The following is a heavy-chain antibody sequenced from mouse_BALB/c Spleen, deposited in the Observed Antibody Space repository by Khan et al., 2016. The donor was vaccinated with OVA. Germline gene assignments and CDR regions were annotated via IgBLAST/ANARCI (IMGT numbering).Heavy chain of an antibody. Sequence: EVQLVESGPDLVKPGGSLKLSCAASGFSFSSFGMSWIRQTPDKRLEWVATISSGGSYTYYQASVKGRFTISRDNAKNTLYLQMSSLKSEDTAMYSCARQYNNYFFEYWGQGTTLTVSS. D-gene: IGHD2-5*01. J-gene: IGHJ2*01. CDR3: ARQYNNYFFEY. V-gene: IGHV5-6*01. CDR2: ISSGGSYT. CDR1: GFSFSSFG.